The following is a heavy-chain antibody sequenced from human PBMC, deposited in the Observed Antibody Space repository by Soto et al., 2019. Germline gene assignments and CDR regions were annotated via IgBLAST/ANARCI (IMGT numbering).Heavy chain of an antibody. J-gene: IGHJ4*02. CDR3: ARIHWAQSSLDY. CDR1: GGSIDSGAFS. CDR2: VTHSGTA. Sequence: ASETLSLTCAVSGGSIDSGAFSLSWIRQPPGKGLEWIGYVTHSGTAYSIPPLNGRLTLSVDSSQTQFSLKLTSVTAADSAFYYCARIHWAQSSLDYWGRGILVTVSS. V-gene: IGHV4-30-2*01. D-gene: IGHD6-19*01.